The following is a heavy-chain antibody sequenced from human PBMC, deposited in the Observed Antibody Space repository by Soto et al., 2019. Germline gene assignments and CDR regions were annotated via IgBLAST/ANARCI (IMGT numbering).Heavy chain of an antibody. CDR1: GGSISSYY. CDR2: IYYSGST. D-gene: IGHD4-17*01. CDR3: ATQHDYGDYLFDY. V-gene: IGHV4-59*08. Sequence: PSETLSLTCTVSGGSISSYYWSWTRQPPGKGLEWIGYIYYSGSTNYNPSLRSRVTISVDTSKNQFSLKLCSVTAADTAVYYCATQHDYGDYLFDYWGQGTLVTVSS. J-gene: IGHJ4*02.